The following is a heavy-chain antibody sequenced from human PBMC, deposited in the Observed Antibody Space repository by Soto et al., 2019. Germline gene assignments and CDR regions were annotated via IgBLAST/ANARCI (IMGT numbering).Heavy chain of an antibody. CDR2: IYYSGST. CDR3: ARGGSVVTTDY. CDR1: GGSISSGGYY. J-gene: IGHJ4*02. D-gene: IGHD2-15*01. V-gene: IGHV4-31*03. Sequence: QVQLQESGPGLVKPSQTLSLTCTVSGGSISSGGYYWSWIRQHPGKGLEWIGYIYYSGSTYYNPSLKSRVTISVVTSKNQFSLKLSAVTAADTAVYYCARGGSVVTTDYWGQGTLVTVSS.